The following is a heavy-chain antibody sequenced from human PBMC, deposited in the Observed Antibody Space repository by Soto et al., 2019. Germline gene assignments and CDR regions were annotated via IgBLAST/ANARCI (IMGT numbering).Heavy chain of an antibody. CDR3: ARSIVVVTALDY. CDR1: GYTFTSYA. J-gene: IGHJ4*02. Sequence: QVQLVQSGAEEKKPGASVKVSCKASGYTFTSYAMHWVRQAPGQRLEWRGWINAGNGNPKYRQKFQGRVTITRDTAASTAYTDLSSLRSEATAVYYCARSIVVVTALDYWGPGALVTFSS. D-gene: IGHD2-21*02. CDR2: INAGNGNP. V-gene: IGHV1-3*05.